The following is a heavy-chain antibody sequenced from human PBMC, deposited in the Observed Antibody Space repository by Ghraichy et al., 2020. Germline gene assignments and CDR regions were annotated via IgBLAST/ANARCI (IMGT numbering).Heavy chain of an antibody. CDR2: INPNSGGT. J-gene: IGHJ6*02. V-gene: IGHV1-2*04. Sequence: ASVKVSCKASGYTFTGYYMHWVRQAPGQGLEWMGWINPNSGGTNYAQKFQGWVTMTRDTSISTAYMELSRLRSDDTAVYYCARGPRNCSSTSCYSGGYGMDVWGQGTTVTVSS. D-gene: IGHD2-2*02. CDR1: GYTFTGYY. CDR3: ARGPRNCSSTSCYSGGYGMDV.